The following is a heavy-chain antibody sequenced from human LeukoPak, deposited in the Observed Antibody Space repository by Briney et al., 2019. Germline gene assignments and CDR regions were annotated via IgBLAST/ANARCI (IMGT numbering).Heavy chain of an antibody. J-gene: IGHJ4*02. CDR2: INPNSGGT. D-gene: IGHD6-6*01. Sequence: GASVKVSCKASGYTFTGYYMHWVRQAPGQGLEWMGWINPNSGGTNYAQKFQGRVTMTRDTSISTAYMELSSLRSEDTAVYYCARSGGSYSSSYYFDYWGQGTLVTASS. CDR3: ARSGGSYSSSYYFDY. CDR1: GYTFTGYY. V-gene: IGHV1-2*02.